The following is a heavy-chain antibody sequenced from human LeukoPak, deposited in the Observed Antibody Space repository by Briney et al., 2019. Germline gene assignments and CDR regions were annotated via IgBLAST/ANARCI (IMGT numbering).Heavy chain of an antibody. D-gene: IGHD3-22*01. CDR1: GGSISSYY. CDR3: ARSLYYYDSSGYSY. CDR2: IYYSGST. J-gene: IGHJ4*02. V-gene: IGHV4-59*01. Sequence: SETLSLTCTVSGGSISSYYWSWIRQPPGKGLEWIGYIYYSGSTNYNPSLKSRVTISVDTSKNQFSLKLSSVTAADTAVYYCARSLYYYDSSGYSYWGQGTLVTVS.